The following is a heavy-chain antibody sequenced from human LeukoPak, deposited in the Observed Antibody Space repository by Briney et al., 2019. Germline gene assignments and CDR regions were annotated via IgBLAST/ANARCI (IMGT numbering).Heavy chain of an antibody. D-gene: IGHD4-23*01. V-gene: IGHV5-51*01. J-gene: IGHJ4*02. Sequence: GESLQISCEGSGYIFTSYWIGWARQMPGKGLEWMGIIYPGDSDTRYSPSFQGQVTISADKSISTAYLQWSSLKASDTAMYYCARVPYGGNADFDYWGQGTLVTVSS. CDR1: GYIFTSYW. CDR2: IYPGDSDT. CDR3: ARVPYGGNADFDY.